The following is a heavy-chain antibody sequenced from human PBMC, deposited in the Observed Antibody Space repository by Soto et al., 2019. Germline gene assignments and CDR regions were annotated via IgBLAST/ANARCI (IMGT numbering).Heavy chain of an antibody. CDR3: ARDRAYSALDY. J-gene: IGHJ4*02. V-gene: IGHV3-7*03. CDR1: AFTFRSSW. D-gene: IGHD4-4*01. Sequence: PWWSLRLSCSASAFTFRSSWMTWIRQAPGKGLEFVANINEDGSQTYYGDPVRGRFTITRDNAKTSLFLQMNSLRAEDTAVYYCARDRAYSALDYWGQGTLVTVSS. CDR2: INEDGSQT.